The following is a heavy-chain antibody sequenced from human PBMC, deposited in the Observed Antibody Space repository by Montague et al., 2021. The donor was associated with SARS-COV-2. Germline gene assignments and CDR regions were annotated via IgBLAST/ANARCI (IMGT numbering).Heavy chain of an antibody. D-gene: IGHD3-16*02. CDR1: GASISSSENS. Sequence: TLSLTCTVPGASISSSENSWGWIRQSPGKGLEWFGSIFYSGTTYFNPSLRSRIAISVDTSKNQFSLKVTSVTAADTAVYYCARHVTFGGVVVALDYWGQGHLVSVSS. J-gene: IGHJ4*02. CDR3: ARHVTFGGVVVALDY. CDR2: IFYSGTT. V-gene: IGHV4-39*01.